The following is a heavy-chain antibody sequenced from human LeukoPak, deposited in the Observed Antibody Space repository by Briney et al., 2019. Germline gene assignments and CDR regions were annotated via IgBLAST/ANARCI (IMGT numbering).Heavy chain of an antibody. CDR2: INHSGST. Sequence: SETLSLTCAVYGGSFSGYYWSWIRQPPGKGLEWLGEINHSGSTNYNPSLKSRVTISVDTSKNQFSLKLSSVTAADTAVYYCARDSSGWYKDYWGQGTLVTVSS. CDR1: GGSFSGYY. V-gene: IGHV4-34*01. J-gene: IGHJ4*02. D-gene: IGHD6-19*01. CDR3: ARDSSGWYKDY.